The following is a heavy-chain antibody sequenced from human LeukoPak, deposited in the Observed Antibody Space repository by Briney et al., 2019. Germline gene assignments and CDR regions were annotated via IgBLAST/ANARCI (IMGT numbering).Heavy chain of an antibody. D-gene: IGHD6-19*01. CDR2: IYYSGST. V-gene: IGHV4-59*01. CDR3: ARDVGGWYDY. CDR1: GGSISNYY. Sequence: PSETLSLTCTVSGGSISNYYWSWIRQPPGKGLEWIGYIYYSGSTNYNPSLKSRVTISVDASKNQFSLKLSSVTAADTAVYYCARDVGGWYDYWGQGTLVTVSS. J-gene: IGHJ4*02.